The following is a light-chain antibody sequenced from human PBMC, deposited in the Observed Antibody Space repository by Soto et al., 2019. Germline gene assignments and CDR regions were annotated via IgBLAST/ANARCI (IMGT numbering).Light chain of an antibody. CDR1: SSDVGGYNY. CDR2: DVS. CDR3: SSYTSDNTLV. J-gene: IGLJ2*01. Sequence: QSVLTQPASVSGSPGQSITISCTGTSSDVGGYNYVSWYQHHPGKAPKLMIYDVSDRPSGVSNRFSGSKSGNTASLTISGLQAEDEADYYCSSYTSDNTLVFGGGTKLTVL. V-gene: IGLV2-14*03.